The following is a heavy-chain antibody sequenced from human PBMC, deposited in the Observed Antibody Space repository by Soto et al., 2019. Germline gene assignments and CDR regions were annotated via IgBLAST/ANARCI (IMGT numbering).Heavy chain of an antibody. J-gene: IGHJ3*02. CDR2: ISSSSSTI. CDR3: VRVGISCGERSPLDI. D-gene: IGHD2-21*01. CDR1: GFTFSSYS. V-gene: IGHV3-48*01. Sequence: GSLRLSCAASGFTFSSYSMNWVRQAPGKGLEWVSYISSSSSTIYYADSVKGRFTISRDNAKNALYLQMNSLRAADTAVYYCVRVGISCGERSPLDIWGQRTMVTVAS.